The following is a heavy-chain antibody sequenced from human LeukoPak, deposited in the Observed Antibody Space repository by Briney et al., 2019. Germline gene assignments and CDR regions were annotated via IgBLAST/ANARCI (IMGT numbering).Heavy chain of an antibody. Sequence: GGSLRLSCAASGFTFNMYAMHWVRQAPGKGLEWVAAISYDGAHELYADPLKGRFTISRDNAKNTLVLQMNSLRAEDTAVYYCARDYYYMDVWGKGTTVTISS. J-gene: IGHJ6*03. V-gene: IGHV3-30*03. CDR3: ARDYYYMDV. CDR1: GFTFNMYA. CDR2: ISYDGAHE.